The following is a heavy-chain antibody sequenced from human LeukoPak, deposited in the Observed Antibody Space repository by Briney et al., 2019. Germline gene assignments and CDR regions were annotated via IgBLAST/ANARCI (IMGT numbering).Heavy chain of an antibody. CDR3: ATKQWLAPPPDS. CDR1: GFTFNNYW. D-gene: IGHD6-19*01. Sequence: GGSLRLSCAASGFTFNNYWMLWVRQAPGKGLESVSRINIDGTVTTYADSVKGRFTVSRDNADNTMFLQMNSVRDEDTAVYYCATKQWLAPPPDSWGQGTPVTVSS. CDR2: INIDGTVT. V-gene: IGHV3-74*01. J-gene: IGHJ4*02.